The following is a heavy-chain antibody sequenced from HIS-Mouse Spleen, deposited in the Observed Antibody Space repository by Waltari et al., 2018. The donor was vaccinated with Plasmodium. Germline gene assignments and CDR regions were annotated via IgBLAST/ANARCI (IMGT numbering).Heavy chain of an antibody. D-gene: IGHD3-10*01. J-gene: IGHJ2*01. V-gene: IGHV4-34*01. CDR2: INHSGST. CDR1: GGSFSGYY. Sequence: QVQLQQWGAGLLKPSETLSLTCAVYGGSFSGYYWSWIRQPPGKGLGWIGEINHSGSTNDNPSLKSRFTIAVDTSKNHFSLKLSSVTAADTAVYYCARGRVLGTSSGYFDLWGRGTLVTVSS. CDR3: ARGRVLGTSSGYFDL.